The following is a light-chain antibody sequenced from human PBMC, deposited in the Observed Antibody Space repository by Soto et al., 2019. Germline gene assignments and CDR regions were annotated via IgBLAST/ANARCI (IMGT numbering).Light chain of an antibody. V-gene: IGKV3-20*01. CDR1: QSVSSSY. CDR3: QQYGTSPRT. J-gene: IGKJ1*01. Sequence: EIVLTQAPGSLSLIERERATLSRRASQSVSSSYLAWYQQKPGQAPRLLIYGASSRATGIPDRFSGSVSGTDFTLTISRLEPEDFAVYYCQQYGTSPRTFGQGTKVDIK. CDR2: GAS.